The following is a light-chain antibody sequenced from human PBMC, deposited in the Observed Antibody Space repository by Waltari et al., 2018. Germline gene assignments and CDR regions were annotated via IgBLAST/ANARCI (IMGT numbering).Light chain of an antibody. J-gene: IGLJ3*02. CDR2: EVN. Sequence: QSALTQPASVSGSPGQSITISCTGTSSDIGTYNLVSWCQQYPGKVPKLIIYEVNKRPSGVSNHFSGSKSGNTASLTISGLQAEDEAHYYCSSYAGGSWVFGRGTKVTVL. CDR3: SSYAGGSWV. V-gene: IGLV2-23*02. CDR1: SSDIGTYNL.